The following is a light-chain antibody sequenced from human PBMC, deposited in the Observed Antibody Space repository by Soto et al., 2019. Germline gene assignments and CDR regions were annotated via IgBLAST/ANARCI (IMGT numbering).Light chain of an antibody. CDR3: QVWDSSSAHVV. J-gene: IGLJ2*01. CDR2: SDP. CDR1: NIGRKS. V-gene: IGLV3-21*04. Sequence: SYELTQPPSVSVAPGKTARISCGGNNIGRKSVHWYQRKPGQAPVLVIYSDPDLPSVLPERFSGSNAGNTATLTISRVEAGDEADYYCQVWDSSSAHVVFGGGTKVTVL.